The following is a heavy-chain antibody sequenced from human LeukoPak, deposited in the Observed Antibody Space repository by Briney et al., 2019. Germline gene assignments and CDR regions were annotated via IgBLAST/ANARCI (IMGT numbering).Heavy chain of an antibody. V-gene: IGHV4-59*11. J-gene: IGHJ3*02. CDR1: GGSISSHY. CDR3: ARRSQGAFDI. Sequence: SETLSLTCTVSGGSISSHYWSWIRQPPGKGLEWIGYIYFSGSTKYNPSLKSRATISVDTSKNQFSLKLSSVTAADTAVYYCARRSQGAFDIWGQGTMVTVSS. CDR2: IYFSGST.